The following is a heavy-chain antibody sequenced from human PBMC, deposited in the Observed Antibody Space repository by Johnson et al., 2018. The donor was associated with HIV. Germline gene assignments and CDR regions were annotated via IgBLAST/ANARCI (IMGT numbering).Heavy chain of an antibody. J-gene: IGHJ3*02. Sequence: QVQLVESGGGLVKPGGSLRLSCVASGFTFSDYYISWIRQAPGKGLEWISYISSSDSTIYSADSVQGRFTISRDNAKKSLYLQMNSLRAEDTAMYYCARDRIVGWEPYDAFDIWGQGTMVTVSS. CDR2: ISSSDSTI. V-gene: IGHV3-11*04. CDR1: GFTFSDYY. CDR3: ARDRIVGWEPYDAFDI. D-gene: IGHD1-26*01.